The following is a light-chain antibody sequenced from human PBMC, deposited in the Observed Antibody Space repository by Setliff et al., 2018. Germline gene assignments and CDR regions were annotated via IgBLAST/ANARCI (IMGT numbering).Light chain of an antibody. Sequence: QSVLTQPPSVSGAPGQTVSISCTGSTSGFSVHWYQQLPGAAPKLIISEVTERPSGVPDRFSGSKSGNTASLTVSGLQAEDEADYYCSSYAGSDNDVFGTGTKVTVL. V-gene: IGLV1-40*01. CDR3: SSYAGSDNDV. CDR1: TSGFS. J-gene: IGLJ1*01. CDR2: EVT.